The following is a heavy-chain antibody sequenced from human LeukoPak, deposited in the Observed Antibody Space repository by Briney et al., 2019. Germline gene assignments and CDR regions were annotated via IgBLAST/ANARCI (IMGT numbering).Heavy chain of an antibody. J-gene: IGHJ4*02. V-gene: IGHV4-39*01. D-gene: IGHD5-24*01. CDR3: ARSMGYFDY. CDR1: GGSISSSSYY. CDR2: IYYSGST. Sequence: PSATLSLTCTVSGGSISSSSYYWGWIRQPPGKGLEWIGSIYYSGSTYYNPSLKSRVTISVDTSKNQFSLKLSSVTAADTAVYYCARSMGYFDYWGQGTLVTVSS.